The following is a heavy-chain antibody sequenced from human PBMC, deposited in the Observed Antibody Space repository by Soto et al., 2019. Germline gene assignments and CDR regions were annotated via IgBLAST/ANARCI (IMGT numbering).Heavy chain of an antibody. CDR1: GFTFSNYW. Sequence: EVQLVESGGGPAQVGGSLSLSCAASGFTFSNYWMHWVRQVPGKGLVWVSRIKGDETSTGYADSVKGRFTIFRDNVKNTLYLQMNRLRAEDTAVYYCARGVSGYYGFDYWGQGTLVSVSS. CDR2: IKGDETST. CDR3: ARGVSGYYGFDY. V-gene: IGHV3-74*01. D-gene: IGHD5-12*01. J-gene: IGHJ4*02.